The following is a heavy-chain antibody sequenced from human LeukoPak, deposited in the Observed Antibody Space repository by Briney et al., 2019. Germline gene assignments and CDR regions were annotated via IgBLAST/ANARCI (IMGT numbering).Heavy chain of an antibody. CDR1: GFTFSSYA. Sequence: GGSLTLSCAASGFTFSSYAMHWVRQAPGKGLEWVAVISYDGSNKYYADSVKGRFTISRDNSKNTLYLQMNSLRAEDTAVYYCARDGYNYGNYWGQGTLVTVSS. J-gene: IGHJ4*02. CDR2: ISYDGSNK. CDR3: ARDGYNYGNY. V-gene: IGHV3-30-3*01. D-gene: IGHD5-24*01.